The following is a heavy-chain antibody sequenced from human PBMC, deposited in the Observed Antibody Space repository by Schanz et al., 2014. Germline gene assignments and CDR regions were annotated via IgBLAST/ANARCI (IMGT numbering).Heavy chain of an antibody. CDR3: AKDLLYGAPMPLNHLDY. CDR2: ISSGSSYA. V-gene: IGHV3-11*05. Sequence: QVQLVESGGGLVKPGGSLRLSCAASGFTFRDYYMSWIRQAPGKGLEWVSDISSGSSYANYADSVKGRFTISRDNAKNSLYLQMNSLRAEDTAVYYCAKDLLYGAPMPLNHLDYWGQGTLXTVSS. CDR1: GFTFRDYY. J-gene: IGHJ4*02. D-gene: IGHD2-2*01.